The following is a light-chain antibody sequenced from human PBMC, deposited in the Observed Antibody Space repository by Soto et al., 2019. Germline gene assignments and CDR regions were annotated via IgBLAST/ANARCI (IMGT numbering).Light chain of an antibody. CDR2: GAS. CDR3: QQYGTSPPYT. CDR1: QSVNSSY. V-gene: IGKV3-20*01. Sequence: EMVLTQSQGTLSLSPGERATLSCRASQSVNSSYLAWYQQKPGQAPRLLIYGASRRATGIPDRFSGSGSGTDFTLTISRLEPEDFAVYYCQQYGTSPPYTFGQGTQLEIK. J-gene: IGKJ2*01.